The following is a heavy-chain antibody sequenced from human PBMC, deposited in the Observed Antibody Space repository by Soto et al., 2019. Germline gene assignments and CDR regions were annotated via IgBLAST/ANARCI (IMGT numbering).Heavy chain of an antibody. V-gene: IGHV3-30*18. CDR2: ISYDGSNT. J-gene: IGHJ4*02. CDR3: AKEGGLSGSYYISSPYYFDY. D-gene: IGHD1-26*01. CDR1: GCTFSSYG. Sequence: GGSLRLSCAASGCTFSSYGMHWVRQAPGKGLEWVAIISYDGSNTYYAGSVKGRFTISRDKSKNTLYLQMNSLRAEDTSVYYCAKEGGLSGSYYISSPYYFDYWGQGT.